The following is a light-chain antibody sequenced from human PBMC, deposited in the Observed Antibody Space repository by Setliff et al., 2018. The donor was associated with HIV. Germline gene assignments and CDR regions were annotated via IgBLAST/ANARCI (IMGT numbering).Light chain of an antibody. CDR3: SSYTSSRGVV. CDR2: EVS. Sequence: QSALTQPPSVSGSPGQSVTISCTGTSSEVGGYNRVSWYQQPPGTAPKLMIYEVSNRPSGVPDRFSGSKSGNTASLTISGLQAEDEADYYCSSYTSSRGVVFGGGTQRTVL. V-gene: IGLV2-18*02. J-gene: IGLJ2*01. CDR1: SSEVGGYNR.